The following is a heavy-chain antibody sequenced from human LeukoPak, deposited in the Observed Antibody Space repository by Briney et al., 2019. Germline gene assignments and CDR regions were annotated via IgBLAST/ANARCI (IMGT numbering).Heavy chain of an antibody. J-gene: IGHJ4*02. CDR3: ARDRFVDYDFWSGYYPPAEIDY. CDR1: GGAFSSYT. V-gene: IGHV1-69*04. D-gene: IGHD3-3*01. CDR2: IIPILGIA. Sequence: GASVKVSCKASGGAFSSYTISWVRQAPGQGLEWMGRIIPILGIANYARKFQGRVTITADKSTSTAYMELSSLRSEDTAVYYCARDRFVDYDFWSGYYPPAEIDYWGQGTLVTVSS.